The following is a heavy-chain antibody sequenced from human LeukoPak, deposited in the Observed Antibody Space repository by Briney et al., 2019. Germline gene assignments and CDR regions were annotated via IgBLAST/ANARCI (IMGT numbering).Heavy chain of an antibody. CDR3: ARATYYYGSGSYPLDY. D-gene: IGHD3-10*01. J-gene: IGHJ4*02. V-gene: IGHV1-8*02. CDR2: MNPNSGNT. Sequence: ASVKVSCKASGYTFTSYDINWVRQATGQGLEWMGWMNPNSGNTGYAQKFQGRVTMTRNTSISTAYMELSSLRSEDTAVHYCARATYYYGSGSYPLDYWGQGTLVTVSS. CDR1: GYTFTSYD.